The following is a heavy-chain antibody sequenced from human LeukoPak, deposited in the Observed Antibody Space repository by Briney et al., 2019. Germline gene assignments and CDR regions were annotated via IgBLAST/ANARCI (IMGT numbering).Heavy chain of an antibody. D-gene: IGHD2-15*01. CDR3: ARTIAGYGMALGFDP. CDR2: INTDGTTT. V-gene: IGHV3-74*01. J-gene: IGHJ5*02. CDR1: GLNFSAYW. Sequence: PGGSLRLSCAASGLNFSAYWMHWVRQGPGKGLLWVSRINTDGTTTNYVDSVKGRFTISRDNAKKTLYLQMNSLRVEDTAVYYCARTIAGYGMALGFDPWGLGALVTVSS.